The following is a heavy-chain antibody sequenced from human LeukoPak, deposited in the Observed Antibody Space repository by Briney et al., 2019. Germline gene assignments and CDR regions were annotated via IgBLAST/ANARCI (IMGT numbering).Heavy chain of an antibody. CDR2: ISNGGRDT. CDR1: GFTFSTYA. CDR3: ARDAWTPTQPIND. Sequence: GRSLRLSCAASGFTFSTYAMHWVRQAPAKGLDWVAVISNGGRDTYYADSVKGRFTISRDNSKNTLDLQMNSLRVDDTAVYYCARDAWTPTQPINDWGQGTLVTVSS. D-gene: IGHD3/OR15-3a*01. J-gene: IGHJ4*02. V-gene: IGHV3-30*04.